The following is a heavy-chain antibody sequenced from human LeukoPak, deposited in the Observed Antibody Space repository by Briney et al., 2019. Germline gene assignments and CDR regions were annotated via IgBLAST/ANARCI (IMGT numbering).Heavy chain of an antibody. D-gene: IGHD3-16*02. Sequence: GGSLRLSCEGSGFIFGNFAMNWVRQTPGKGLEWVSGISGRGLSVYYADSVRGRVTISRDNSRDTLYLQMNSPRAEDTAVYYCARDAPVGYDYRWGSYRFPLGHWGQGTLVTVSS. CDR3: ARDAPVGYDYRWGSYRFPLGH. V-gene: IGHV3-23*01. CDR1: GFIFGNFA. J-gene: IGHJ4*02. CDR2: ISGRGLSV.